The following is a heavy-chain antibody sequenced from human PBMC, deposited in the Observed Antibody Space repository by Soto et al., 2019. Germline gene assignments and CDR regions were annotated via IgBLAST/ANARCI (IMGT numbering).Heavy chain of an antibody. D-gene: IGHD5-18*01. CDR1: GHSFTSYW. J-gene: IGHJ4*02. CDR2: IYPGDSET. CDR3: ARGPSALGRFAF. V-gene: IGHV5-51*01. Sequence: EVQLGQSGAEVKKPGESLKISCKDSGHSFTSYWIGWVRQIPGKGLEWMGTIYPGDSETRYSPSFQGQVTISADKSINTAYVQWSSLKASDTAMYYCARGPSALGRFAFWGQGTVVTVSS.